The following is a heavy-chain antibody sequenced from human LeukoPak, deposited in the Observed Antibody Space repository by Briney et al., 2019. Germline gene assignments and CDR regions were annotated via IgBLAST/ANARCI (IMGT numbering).Heavy chain of an antibody. D-gene: IGHD6-19*01. Sequence: GGSLRLSCAASGFTFSSYGMHWVRQAPGKGLEWVAFIRYDGSNKYYADSVKGRFTISSDNSKNTLYLQMNSLRAEDTAVYYCAKNGYSSGWSQLYYYYGMDVWGQGTTVTVSS. V-gene: IGHV3-30*02. CDR2: IRYDGSNK. CDR3: AKNGYSSGWSQLYYYYGMDV. J-gene: IGHJ6*02. CDR1: GFTFSSYG.